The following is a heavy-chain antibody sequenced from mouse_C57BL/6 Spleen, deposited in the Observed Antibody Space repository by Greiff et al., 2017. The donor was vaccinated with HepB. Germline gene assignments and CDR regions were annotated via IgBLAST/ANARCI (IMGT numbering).Heavy chain of an antibody. V-gene: IGHV5-17*01. J-gene: IGHJ3*01. CDR1: GFTFSAYG. CDR3: GRDEKGSWFAY. CDR2: IGGGSNTI. Sequence: EVKLVESGGGLVKPGGSLKLSCAASGFTFSAYGMHWVRQAPEKGLEWVAYIGGGSNTIYYADTMKGRFTISRDNAKNTLFLQMTSLRSEDTAMYYCGRDEKGSWFAYWGQGTLVTVSA.